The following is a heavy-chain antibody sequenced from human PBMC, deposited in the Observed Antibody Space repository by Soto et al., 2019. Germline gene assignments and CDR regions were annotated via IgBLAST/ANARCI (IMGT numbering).Heavy chain of an antibody. V-gene: IGHV4-31*03. CDR1: GGSISSGGYN. CDR2: IYYSGST. J-gene: IGHJ4*02. CDR3: ARGRLGDNFDY. D-gene: IGHD3-16*01. Sequence: QVQLQESGPGLVKPSQTLSLTCSVSGGSISSGGYNGTWIRQHPGKGLEWIGYIYYSGSTYYNPSLKSRVTISVDTSKNQFSLKLGSVTAADTAMYYCARGRLGDNFDYWGQGTLVTVSS.